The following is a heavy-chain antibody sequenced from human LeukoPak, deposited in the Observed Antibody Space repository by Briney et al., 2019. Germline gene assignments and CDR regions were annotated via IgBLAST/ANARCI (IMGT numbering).Heavy chain of an antibody. CDR3: AADLFSITMVRGVLDY. Sequence: ASVKVSCKASGYTFTSYGISWVRQAPGQGLEWMGWISAYNGNTNYAQKLQGRVTMTTDTSTSTAYMELSSLRSEDTAVYYCAADLFSITMVRGVLDYWGQGTLVTVSS. J-gene: IGHJ4*02. D-gene: IGHD3-10*01. CDR2: ISAYNGNT. CDR1: GYTFTSYG. V-gene: IGHV1-18*01.